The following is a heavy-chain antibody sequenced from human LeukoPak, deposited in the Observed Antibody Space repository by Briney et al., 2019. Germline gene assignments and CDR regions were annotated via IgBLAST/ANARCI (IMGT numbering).Heavy chain of an antibody. Sequence: PGGSLRLSCAASGFTFSSYSMNWVRQAPGKGLEWVSSISSSSSYIYYADSVKGRFTISRDNAKNSLYLQMNSLRAEDTAVYYCARGSVGATRDLGLDYWGQETLVIVSS. CDR2: ISSSSSYI. CDR3: ARGSVGATRDLGLDY. J-gene: IGHJ4*02. CDR1: GFTFSSYS. D-gene: IGHD1-26*01. V-gene: IGHV3-21*01.